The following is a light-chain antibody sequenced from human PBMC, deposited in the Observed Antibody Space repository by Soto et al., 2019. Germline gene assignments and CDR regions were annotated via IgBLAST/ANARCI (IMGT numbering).Light chain of an antibody. CDR1: SSDVGGYKY. CDR2: DVS. V-gene: IGLV2-14*01. CDR3: SSYTSSSTLNVV. Sequence: QSALTQPASVSGSPGQSITISCTGTSSDVGGYKYVSWYQQHPGKAPKLMIYDVSNRLSGVSNRFSGSKSGNTASLTISGLQAEDEAYYYCSSYTSSSTLNVVFGGGTKLTVL. J-gene: IGLJ2*01.